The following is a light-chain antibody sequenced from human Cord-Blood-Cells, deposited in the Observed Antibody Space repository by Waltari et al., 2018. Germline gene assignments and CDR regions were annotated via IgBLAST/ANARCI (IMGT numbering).Light chain of an antibody. CDR2: AAS. CDR3: QKYNSAPQT. J-gene: IGKJ3*01. Sequence: DIQITQSPSSLSASVGDRVTTTCRASQGISNYLAWYQQKPGKVHKLLIYAASTLQSGVPSRFSGSGSGTDFTLTISSLQPEDVATYYCQKYNSAPQTFGPGTKVDIK. CDR1: QGISNY. V-gene: IGKV1-27*01.